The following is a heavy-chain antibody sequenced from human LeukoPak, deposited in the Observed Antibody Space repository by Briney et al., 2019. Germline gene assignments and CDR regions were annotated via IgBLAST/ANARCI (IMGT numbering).Heavy chain of an antibody. CDR3: ARGVDSGGY. Sequence: GASVKVSCRASGYTFTHYYVHWVRQAPGQGLVWMGWFNPNIGDTNYAQKFQGRVTMTMDTSISTAYMELNRLTFDDTAVYYCARGVDSGGYWGQGTLVTVSS. J-gene: IGHJ4*02. D-gene: IGHD1-26*01. CDR1: GYTFTHYY. CDR2: FNPNIGDT. V-gene: IGHV1-2*02.